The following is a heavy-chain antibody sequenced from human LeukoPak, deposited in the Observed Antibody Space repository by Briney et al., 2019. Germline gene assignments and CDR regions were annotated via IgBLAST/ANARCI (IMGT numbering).Heavy chain of an antibody. CDR1: GYIFTGYY. D-gene: IGHD6-19*01. Sequence: ASVQVSCKASGYIFTGYYMHWLRQAPGQGLEWMGWIDPESGDTNYAQKFQDKITMTRDTYIKTGYMELSSLRYDDTAVYYCAREEYSSGWYRGGWFDPWGQGTQVTVSS. J-gene: IGHJ5*02. CDR3: AREEYSSGWYRGGWFDP. CDR2: IDPESGDT. V-gene: IGHV1-2*02.